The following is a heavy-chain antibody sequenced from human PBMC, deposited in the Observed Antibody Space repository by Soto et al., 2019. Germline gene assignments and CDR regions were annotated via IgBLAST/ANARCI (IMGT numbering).Heavy chain of an antibody. CDR2: INGDGSIT. J-gene: IGHJ5*02. Sequence: EVLLVESGGGLVQPGGALRLSCAASGFNFNFYWMHWVRQAPGKGLVWVSRINGDGSITDYADSVKGRFTISRDNAKNTLMLQMDSQRVEETADYYGVRDCAKKRADPDAVASRFDPWGQGTLVSVSS. V-gene: IGHV3-74*01. CDR1: GFNFNFYW. CDR3: VRDCAKKRADPDAVASRFDP. D-gene: IGHD2-15*01.